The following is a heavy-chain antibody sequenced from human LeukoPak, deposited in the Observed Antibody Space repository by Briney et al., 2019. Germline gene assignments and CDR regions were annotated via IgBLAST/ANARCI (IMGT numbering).Heavy chain of an antibody. D-gene: IGHD3-9*01. V-gene: IGHV3-7*01. Sequence: GGSLRLSCAASGFTFSSYWMSWVRQAPGKGLEWVANIKQDGSEKYYVDSVKGRFTISRDNAKNSLYLQMNSLRAEDTAVYYCARDREYYDIFTHYYYYMDVWGKGTTVTISS. J-gene: IGHJ6*03. CDR2: IKQDGSEK. CDR1: GFTFSSYW. CDR3: ARDREYYDIFTHYYYYMDV.